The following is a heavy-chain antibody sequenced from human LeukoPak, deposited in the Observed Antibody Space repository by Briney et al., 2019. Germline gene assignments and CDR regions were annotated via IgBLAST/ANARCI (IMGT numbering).Heavy chain of an antibody. V-gene: IGHV3-74*01. CDR2: IKTDGSNT. Sequence: GGSLRLSCAASGFTFRSYWMHWVRQAPGKGLVWVSRIKTDGSNTYYADSVKGRFTISRDNAKNTLYLQMNSLRAEDTAVYYCARVQQWFGEFFGDYFDYWGQGTLVTVSS. D-gene: IGHD3-10*01. J-gene: IGHJ4*02. CDR3: ARVQQWFGEFFGDYFDY. CDR1: GFTFRSYW.